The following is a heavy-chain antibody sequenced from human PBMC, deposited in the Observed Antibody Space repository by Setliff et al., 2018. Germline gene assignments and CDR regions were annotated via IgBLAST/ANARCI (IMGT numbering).Heavy chain of an antibody. Sequence: SETLSLTCTVSGGSISSGGYYWSWIRQHPGKGLEWIGYIYYSGSTYFNPSLKSRVTISVDTSKNQFSLKLSSVXAADTXVYYCARDPLTTNRRRAFDIWGQGTMVTVSS. CDR3: ARDPLTTNRRRAFDI. J-gene: IGHJ3*02. V-gene: IGHV4-31*03. CDR2: IYYSGST. CDR1: GGSISSGGYY. D-gene: IGHD4-17*01.